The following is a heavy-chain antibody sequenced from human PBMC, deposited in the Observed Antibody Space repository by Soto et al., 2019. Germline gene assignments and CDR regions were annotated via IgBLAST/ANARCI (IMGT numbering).Heavy chain of an antibody. CDR1: GGSISSYY. Sequence: SETLSLTCTVSGGSISSYYWSWIRQPPGKGLEWIGSIYYSGSTYYNPSLKSRVTISVDTSKNQFSLKLSSVTAADTAVYYCARLDPYSSNEKWFDPWGQGTLVTVSS. D-gene: IGHD6-13*01. J-gene: IGHJ5*02. CDR3: ARLDPYSSNEKWFDP. CDR2: IYYSGST. V-gene: IGHV4-39*01.